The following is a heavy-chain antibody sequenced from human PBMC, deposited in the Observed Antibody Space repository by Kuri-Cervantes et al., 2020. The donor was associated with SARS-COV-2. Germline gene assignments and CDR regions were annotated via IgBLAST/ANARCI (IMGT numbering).Heavy chain of an antibody. CDR1: GFTVSSNY. Sequence: GESLKISCAASGFTVSSNYMSWVRQAPGKGLEWVSVIYSCGSTYYADSVKGRFTISRDNSKNTLYLQMNSLRSEDTAVYYCATLGYDIHYYYYYYMDVWGKGTTVTVSS. V-gene: IGHV3-53*05. D-gene: IGHD5-12*01. J-gene: IGHJ6*03. CDR3: ATLGYDIHYYYYYYMDV. CDR2: IYSCGST.